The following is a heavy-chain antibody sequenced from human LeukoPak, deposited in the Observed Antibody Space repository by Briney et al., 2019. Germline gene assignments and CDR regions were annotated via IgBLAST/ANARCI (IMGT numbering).Heavy chain of an antibody. V-gene: IGHV3-7*01. CDR2: IKQDGSEK. Sequence: GGSLRLSCAASGFTFSSYWMSWVRKAPGKGLEWVANIKQDGSEKYYVDSVKGRFTISRDNAKNSLYLQMNSLRAEDTAVYYCARDCSSTTCYWVFDCWGQGTLVTVSS. CDR1: GFTFSSYW. D-gene: IGHD2-2*01. J-gene: IGHJ4*02. CDR3: ARDCSSTTCYWVFDC.